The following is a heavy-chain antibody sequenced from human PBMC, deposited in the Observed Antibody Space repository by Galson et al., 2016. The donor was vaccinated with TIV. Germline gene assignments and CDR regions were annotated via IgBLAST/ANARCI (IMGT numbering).Heavy chain of an antibody. CDR2: ISGGGGST. D-gene: IGHD3-22*01. CDR3: TKVPSSGFSYYYGLDV. V-gene: IGHV3-23*01. CDR1: GFTFSIFA. J-gene: IGHJ6*02. Sequence: SLRLSCAAPGFTFSIFAMTWVRQAPGMGLEWVSAISGGGGSTSYADSVKGRFTISRDNSKNTLFLQMNSLRAEDTAVYYCTKVPSSGFSYYYGLDVWGQGTTVTVSS.